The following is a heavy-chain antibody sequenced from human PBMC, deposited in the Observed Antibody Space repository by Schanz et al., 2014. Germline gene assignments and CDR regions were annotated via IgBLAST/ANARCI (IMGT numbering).Heavy chain of an antibody. Sequence: QVQLRQWGAGLLKPSETLSLTCGVFGGSFSGYYWSWIRQPPGKGLEWIGEIYHTGSTNYNPSLKSRVTISVDKSKTQCSRKVRSVTAADTAVYYCARDSLRGATGGYGMDVWGQGTTVTVSS. CDR2: IYHTGST. V-gene: IGHV4-34*01. CDR3: ARDSLRGATGGYGMDV. J-gene: IGHJ6*02. CDR1: GGSFSGYY. D-gene: IGHD2-8*02.